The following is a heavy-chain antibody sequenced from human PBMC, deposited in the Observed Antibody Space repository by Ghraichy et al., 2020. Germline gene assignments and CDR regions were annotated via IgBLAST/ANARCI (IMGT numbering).Heavy chain of an antibody. V-gene: IGHV3-48*01. J-gene: IGHJ5*02. CDR1: GLRLSSES. CDR3: ARVWGSSWFYD. D-gene: IGHD3-16*01. Sequence: GGSLRLSCTASGLRLSSESMTWVRQAPGKGLEWISFISSTADTIFYADSVKGRFIISRDDARNSLFLQMNSLRAEDTALYFCARVWGSSWFYDCGQVALVAVAS. CDR2: ISSTADTI.